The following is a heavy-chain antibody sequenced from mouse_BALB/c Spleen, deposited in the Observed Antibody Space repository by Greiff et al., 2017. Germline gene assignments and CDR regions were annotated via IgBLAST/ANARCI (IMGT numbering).Heavy chain of an antibody. D-gene: IGHD1-1*01. J-gene: IGHJ4*01. CDR1: GFTFSSYT. V-gene: IGHV5-6-4*01. Sequence: EVHLVESGGGLVKPGGSLKLSCAASGFTFSSYTMSWVRQTPEKRLEWVATISSGGSYTYYPDSVKGRFTISRDNAKNTLYLQMSSLKSEDTAMYYCTRDRDYYGSSYAMDYWGQGTSVTVSS. CDR2: ISSGGSYT. CDR3: TRDRDYYGSSYAMDY.